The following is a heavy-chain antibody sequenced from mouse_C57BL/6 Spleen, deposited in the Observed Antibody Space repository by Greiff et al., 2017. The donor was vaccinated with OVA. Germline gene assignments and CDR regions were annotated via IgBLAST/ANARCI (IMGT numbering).Heavy chain of an antibody. V-gene: IGHV2-5*01. Sequence: QVQLQQSGPGLVQPSQSLTITCTASGFSLTSYGVHWVRQSPGKGLEWMGVIWSGGSTDYNAALMSRLSNTKNKSKSQVFFKMNSLQADDTAIYYWAKGDWGDRFAYWGQGTLVTVSA. CDR1: GFSLTSYG. CDR3: AKGDWGDRFAY. D-gene: IGHD4-1*01. CDR2: IWSGGST. J-gene: IGHJ3*01.